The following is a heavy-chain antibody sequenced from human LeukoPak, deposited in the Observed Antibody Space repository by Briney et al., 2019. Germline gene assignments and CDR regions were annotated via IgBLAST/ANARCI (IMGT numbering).Heavy chain of an antibody. CDR1: GFTVSADY. Sequence: GGSLRLSCAASGFTVSADYMSWVRQAPGKGLEWVSIIYSGGNTYYADSVKGRFTIYRDDSNNTLYLQMTSLRAEDTAVYYCARALAAAAHESFDHWGQGTLVTASS. V-gene: IGHV3-66*01. D-gene: IGHD6-25*01. J-gene: IGHJ4*02. CDR3: ARALAAAAHESFDH. CDR2: IYSGGNT.